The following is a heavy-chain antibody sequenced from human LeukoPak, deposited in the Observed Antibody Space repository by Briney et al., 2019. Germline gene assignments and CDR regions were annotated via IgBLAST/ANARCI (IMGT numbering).Heavy chain of an antibody. J-gene: IGHJ4*02. D-gene: IGHD6-6*01. CDR3: ARDLSYSTSSGGDEHLRSSGSGLN. CDR2: INPNSGGT. Sequence: GASVTVSCKASGYTFTGYYIHWVRQAPGQGLESMGWINPNSGGTNYAQKFQGRVTMTRDTAISTAYMELSSLRSDDTAVYYCARDLSYSTSSGGDEHLRSSGSGLNWGQGTLVTVSS. CDR1: GYTFTGYY. V-gene: IGHV1-2*02.